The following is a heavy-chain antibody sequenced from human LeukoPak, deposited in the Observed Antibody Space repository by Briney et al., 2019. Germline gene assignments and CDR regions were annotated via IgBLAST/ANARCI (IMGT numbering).Heavy chain of an antibody. J-gene: IGHJ4*02. CDR2: IRQDGSEK. CDR1: GFTFTTYW. CDR3: ARDQGGVGY. V-gene: IGHV3-7*01. Sequence: GGSLRLSCAASGFTFTTYWMGWVRQAPGKGLEWVANIRQDGSEKYYGDSVKGRFTISRDNAKNSLYLQMNSLRAEDTAVYYFARDQGGVGYWGQGTLVTVSS. D-gene: IGHD3-16*01.